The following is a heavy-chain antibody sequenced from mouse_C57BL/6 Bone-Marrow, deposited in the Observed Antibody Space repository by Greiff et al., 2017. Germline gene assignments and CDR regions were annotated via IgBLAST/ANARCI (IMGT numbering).Heavy chain of an antibody. CDR2: INPSTGGT. D-gene: IGHD1-1*01. CDR3: ARSLYGSPYYFDY. Sequence: VQLQQSGPELVKPGASVKISCKASGYSFTGYYMNWVKQSPEKSLEWIGEINPSTGGTTYNQKFKAKATLTVDKSSSTAYMQLKSLTSEDSAVYYCARSLYGSPYYFDYWGQGTTLTVSS. CDR1: GYSFTGYY. J-gene: IGHJ2*01. V-gene: IGHV1-42*01.